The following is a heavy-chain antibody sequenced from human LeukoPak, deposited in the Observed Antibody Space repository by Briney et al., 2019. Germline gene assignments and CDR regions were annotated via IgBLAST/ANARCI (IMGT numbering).Heavy chain of an antibody. CDR1: GFPFSSYG. V-gene: IGHV3-33*01. D-gene: IGHD2-15*01. Sequence: GGSLSLSCAASGFPFSSYGMHWVRQAPGKGLEWVAVIWYDGSNKYYADSVKGRFTISRDNSKNTLYLQMNSLRAEDTAVYYCARTCRSGGSCYAYYGMDVWGQGTTVTVSS. J-gene: IGHJ6*02. CDR2: IWYDGSNK. CDR3: ARTCRSGGSCYAYYGMDV.